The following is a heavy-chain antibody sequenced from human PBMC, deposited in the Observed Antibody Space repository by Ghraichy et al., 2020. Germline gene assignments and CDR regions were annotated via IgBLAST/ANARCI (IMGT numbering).Heavy chain of an antibody. CDR2: IYYSGST. CDR3: ARLPYWASFDY. D-gene: IGHD2-8*02. V-gene: IGHV4-39*01. Sequence: SETLSLTCTVSGGSISSSSYYWGWIRQPPGKGLEWIGSIYYSGSTYYNPSLKSRVTISVDTSKNQFSLKLSSVTAADTAVYYCARLPYWASFDYWGQGTLVTVSS. J-gene: IGHJ4*02. CDR1: GGSISSSSYY.